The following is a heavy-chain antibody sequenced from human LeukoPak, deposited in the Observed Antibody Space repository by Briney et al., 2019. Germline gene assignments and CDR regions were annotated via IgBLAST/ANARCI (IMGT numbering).Heavy chain of an antibody. J-gene: IGHJ3*02. CDR2: IYYSGST. Sequence: KASQTLSLTCTVSGGSISSGDYYWSWIRQPPGKGLEWFGYIYYSGSTYYNPSLKSRVTISVDTSKNQFSLKLSSVTAADTAVYYCARDRTGIVVVPAAIYGDAFDIWGQGTMVTVSS. V-gene: IGHV4-30-4*08. D-gene: IGHD2-2*02. CDR1: GGSISSGDYY. CDR3: ARDRTGIVVVPAAIYGDAFDI.